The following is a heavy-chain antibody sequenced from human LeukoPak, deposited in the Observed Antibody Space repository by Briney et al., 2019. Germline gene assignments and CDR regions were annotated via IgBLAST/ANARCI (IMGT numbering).Heavy chain of an antibody. J-gene: IGHJ6*03. Sequence: GGSLRLSCAASGLTFSSYGMSWVRQAPGKGLEWVSAISGSGGSTYYADSVKGRFTISRDNSKNTLYLQMNSLRAEDTAVYYCAKGSTVTTGGYYYYYYYMDVWGKGTTVTVSS. CDR1: GLTFSSYG. V-gene: IGHV3-23*01. D-gene: IGHD4-17*01. CDR2: ISGSGGST. CDR3: AKGSTVTTGGYYYYYYYMDV.